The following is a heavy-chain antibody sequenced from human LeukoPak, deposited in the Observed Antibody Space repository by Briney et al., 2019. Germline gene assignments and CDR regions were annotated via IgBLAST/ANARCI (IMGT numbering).Heavy chain of an antibody. Sequence: SGTLSLTCTVSGDSISSYYWSWIRQPPGKGLEWIGYIYYSGSTNYNPSLKSRVTISVDTSKNQFSLKLSSVSAADTAVYFCARVAVRPMVRGVIDYCGQGTLVTVSS. CDR3: ARVAVRPMVRGVIDY. V-gene: IGHV4-59*01. D-gene: IGHD3-10*01. CDR2: IYYSGST. J-gene: IGHJ4*02. CDR1: GDSISSYY.